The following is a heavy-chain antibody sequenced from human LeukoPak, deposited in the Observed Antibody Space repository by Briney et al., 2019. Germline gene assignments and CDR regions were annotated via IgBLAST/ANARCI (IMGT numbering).Heavy chain of an antibody. Sequence: TGGSLRLSCAGSGFTFSNYWMYWVRQAPGKGLVWVSHVDAQGGSRTYADSVKGRFTISRDNDKKTMYLQMSSLRAEDTAVYYCVRGPSFYYYYYDMDVWGQGTTVTVSS. CDR2: VDAQGGSR. V-gene: IGHV3-74*01. CDR1: GFTFSNYW. D-gene: IGHD6-6*01. J-gene: IGHJ6*02. CDR3: VRGPSFYYYYYDMDV.